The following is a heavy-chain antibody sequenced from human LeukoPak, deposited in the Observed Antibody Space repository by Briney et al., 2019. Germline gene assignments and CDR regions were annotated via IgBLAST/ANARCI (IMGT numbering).Heavy chain of an antibody. V-gene: IGHV3-7*01. Sequence: PGGSLRLSCAASGFTFSSYWMSWVRQAPGKGLEWVANIKQDGSEKHYVDSVKGRFTISRDNAKNSLYLQMNSLRAEDTAVYYCARDFLGSLFYYYGMDVWGQGTTVTVSS. CDR2: IKQDGSEK. D-gene: IGHD2/OR15-2a*01. J-gene: IGHJ6*02. CDR3: ARDFLGSLFYYYGMDV. CDR1: GFTFSSYW.